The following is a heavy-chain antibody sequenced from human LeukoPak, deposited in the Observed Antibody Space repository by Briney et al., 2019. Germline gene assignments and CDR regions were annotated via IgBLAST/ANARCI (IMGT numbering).Heavy chain of an antibody. Sequence: PGGSLRLSCAASGFIFSTYWMSWARQAPGKGLEWVANIKQDGSEKYYVDSVKGRFTISRDDAKNSLYLQMNSLRAEDTAVYYCARSGITPLNYWGQGTLVTVSS. J-gene: IGHJ4*02. CDR3: ARSGITPLNY. V-gene: IGHV3-7*01. CDR1: GFIFSTYW. D-gene: IGHD1-14*01. CDR2: IKQDGSEK.